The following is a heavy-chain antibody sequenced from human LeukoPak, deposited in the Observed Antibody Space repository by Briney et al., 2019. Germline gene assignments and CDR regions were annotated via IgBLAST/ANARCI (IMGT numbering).Heavy chain of an antibody. CDR1: GFTFSSYR. J-gene: IGHJ3*02. D-gene: IGHD4-23*01. V-gene: IGHV3-21*01. Sequence: KPGGSLRLSCAASGFTFSSYRMNWVRQAPGKGLEWVSSISSSSSYIYYADSVKGRFTISRDNAKNSLYLQMNSLGAEDTAVYYCASDDYGGFDIWGQGTMVTVSS. CDR3: ASDDYGGFDI. CDR2: ISSSSSYI.